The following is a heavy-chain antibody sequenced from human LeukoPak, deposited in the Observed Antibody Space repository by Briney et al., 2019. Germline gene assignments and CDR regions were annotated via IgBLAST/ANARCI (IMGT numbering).Heavy chain of an antibody. Sequence: PGGSLRLSCAASGFTFSSYSMNWVRQAPGKGLERVSAISGSGGSTYYADSVKGRFTISRDNSKNTLYLQMNSLRAEDTAVYYCAKWDRGFDYWGQGTLVTVSS. V-gene: IGHV3-23*01. J-gene: IGHJ4*02. CDR1: GFTFSSYS. D-gene: IGHD1-26*01. CDR3: AKWDRGFDY. CDR2: ISGSGGST.